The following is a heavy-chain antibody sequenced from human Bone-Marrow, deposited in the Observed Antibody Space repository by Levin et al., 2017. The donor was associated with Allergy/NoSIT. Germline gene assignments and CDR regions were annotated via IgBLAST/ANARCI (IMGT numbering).Heavy chain of an antibody. CDR2: IYSSGST. Sequence: LRLSCTVSGGSISSGSYYWSWIRQPAGKGLEWIGRIYSSGSTNYNPSLKSRVTISVDTSKNQFSLKLNSVTATDTAVYYCTTSGYSSGWYRDYWGQGTQVTVSS. J-gene: IGHJ4*02. D-gene: IGHD6-19*01. CDR1: GGSISSGSYY. V-gene: IGHV4-61*02. CDR3: TTSGYSSGWYRDY.